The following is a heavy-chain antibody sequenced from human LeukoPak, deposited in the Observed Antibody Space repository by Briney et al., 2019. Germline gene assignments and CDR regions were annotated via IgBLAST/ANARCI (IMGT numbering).Heavy chain of an antibody. CDR2: ISAYNGNT. CDR1: GGTFSSYA. D-gene: IGHD1-26*01. Sequence: PGASVKVSCKASGGTFSSYAISWVRQAPGQGLEWMGWISAYNGNTNYAQKLQGRVTMTIDTSTSTAYMELRSLRSDDTAIYYCAHSSYYLSGAYYYMDVWGKGTTVTVSS. CDR3: AHSSYYLSGAYYYMDV. J-gene: IGHJ6*03. V-gene: IGHV1-18*01.